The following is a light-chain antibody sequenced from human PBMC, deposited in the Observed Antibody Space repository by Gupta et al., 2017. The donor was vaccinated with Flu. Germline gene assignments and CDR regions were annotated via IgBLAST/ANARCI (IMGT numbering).Light chain of an antibody. V-gene: IGLV1-40*01. CDR1: TSNIGAGYD. CDR3: QSYDNSLSGSKV. J-gene: IGLJ3*02. Sequence: QFVLTPPPSVSGAPGQRVTISCTGSTSNIGAGYDVHWYQQVPGRAPKRLIFGNNNRPSGVADRFSGSKSGTSAPLAIAGLQAEDEADYYCQSYDNSLSGSKVFGGGTKLTVL. CDR2: GNN.